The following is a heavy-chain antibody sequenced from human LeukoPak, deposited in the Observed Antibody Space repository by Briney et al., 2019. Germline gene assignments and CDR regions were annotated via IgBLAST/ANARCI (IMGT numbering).Heavy chain of an antibody. Sequence: GASVKVSCKASGYTFTSYYMHWVRQAPGQGLEWMGIINPSGGSTSYAQKFQGRVTMTRDTSTSTVYMELSSLRSEDTAVYYCARDSRECSGGSCYASYPGASWGQGTLVTVYS. CDR3: ARDSRECSGGSCYASYPGAS. J-gene: IGHJ5*02. CDR2: INPSGGST. V-gene: IGHV1-46*01. D-gene: IGHD2-15*01. CDR1: GYTFTSYY.